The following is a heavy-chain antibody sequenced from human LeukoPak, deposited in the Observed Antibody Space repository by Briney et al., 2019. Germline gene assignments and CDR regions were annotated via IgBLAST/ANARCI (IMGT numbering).Heavy chain of an antibody. D-gene: IGHD3-16*01. J-gene: IGHJ4*02. Sequence: SETLSLTCTVSGDSIRSYYWTWIRQPPGKGLEWIGYIYYSGSTNYNPSLKSRVTISVDTSKNQFSLKLSSVTAADTALYYCARGLYRRLVRAIGDLNSSVYFDYWGQGTLVTVSS. V-gene: IGHV4-59*01. CDR3: ARGLYRRLVRAIGDLNSSVYFDY. CDR2: IYYSGST. CDR1: GDSIRSYY.